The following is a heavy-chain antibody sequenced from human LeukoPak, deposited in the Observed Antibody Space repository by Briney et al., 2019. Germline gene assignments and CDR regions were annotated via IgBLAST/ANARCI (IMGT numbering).Heavy chain of an antibody. CDR1: GFTFSSYD. Sequence: GGSLRLSCAASGFTFSSYDMHWVRQASGKGLEWVAVISDDRSNKYYADSVKGRFTISRDNAKKSLYLQMNSLRAEDTAVYYCATKTSWGFDYWGQGTLVTVSS. V-gene: IGHV3-30*03. CDR2: ISDDRSNK. J-gene: IGHJ4*02. CDR3: ATKTSWGFDY. D-gene: IGHD7-27*01.